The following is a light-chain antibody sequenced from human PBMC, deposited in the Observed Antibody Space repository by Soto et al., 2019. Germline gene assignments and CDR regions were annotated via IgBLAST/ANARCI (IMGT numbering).Light chain of an antibody. Sequence: QSALTQPASIYGSPGQSITISCTGTSSDIGTYNYVSWYQRSPGQAPKLVIYEVTNRPSGVSNRFSGSKSGNTASLTISGLQADDEADYFCSSYTSSTSLAIFGGGTKLTVL. V-gene: IGLV2-14*01. CDR2: EVT. J-gene: IGLJ2*01. CDR1: SSDIGTYNY. CDR3: SSYTSSTSLAI.